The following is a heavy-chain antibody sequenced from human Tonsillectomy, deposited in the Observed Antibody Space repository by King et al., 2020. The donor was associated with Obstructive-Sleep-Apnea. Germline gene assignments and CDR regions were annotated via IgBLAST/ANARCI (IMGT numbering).Heavy chain of an antibody. Sequence: QLQESGPGLVKPSETLSLTCTVSGGSISSRTDYWGWVRQPPGKGLEWIGNIYYNGNTYYNSSLRSRVTISLDTSKNQFSLSVSSVTAADTAVYYCANRGGSGWYGYRFDNWGQGTLVTVSS. J-gene: IGHJ4*02. CDR2: IYYNGNT. D-gene: IGHD6-19*01. CDR1: GGSISSRTDY. CDR3: ANRGGSGWYGYRFDN. V-gene: IGHV4-39*07.